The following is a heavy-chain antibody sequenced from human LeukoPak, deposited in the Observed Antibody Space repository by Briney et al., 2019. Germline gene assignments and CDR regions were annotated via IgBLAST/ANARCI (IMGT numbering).Heavy chain of an antibody. J-gene: IGHJ4*02. CDR2: FDPEDGET. CDR3: ATGRWYYDSSGPTARYFDY. V-gene: IGHV1-24*01. Sequence: ASVKVSCKVSGYTLTELSMHWVRHAPGKGLEWMGGFDPEDGETIYAQKFQGRVTMTEDTSTDTAYKELSSLRSEDTAVYYCATGRWYYDSSGPTARYFDYWGQGTLVTVSS. CDR1: GYTLTELS. D-gene: IGHD3-22*01.